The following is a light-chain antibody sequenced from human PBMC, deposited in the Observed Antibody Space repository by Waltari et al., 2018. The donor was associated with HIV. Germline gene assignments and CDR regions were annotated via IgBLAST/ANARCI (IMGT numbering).Light chain of an antibody. CDR3: CSYAGSSTFGFYV. V-gene: IGLV2-23*02. CDR1: GSAFGDYKY. J-gene: IGLJ1*01. Sequence: QSALTQPASVSGSPEPSITIPCPGAGSAFGDYKYVSWYQQYPGKAPKLRIYDVNKRPSGVSNRFSGSKSGNTASLTISGLQAEDEADYYCCSYAGSSTFGFYVFGTGTKVTVL. CDR2: DVN.